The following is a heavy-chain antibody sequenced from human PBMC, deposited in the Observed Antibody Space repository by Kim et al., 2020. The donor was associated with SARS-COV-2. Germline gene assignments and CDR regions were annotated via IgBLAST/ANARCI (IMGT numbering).Heavy chain of an antibody. J-gene: IGHJ6*03. CDR1: GFTFDDYA. V-gene: IGHV3-43*02. CDR3: ASTKTFAQGNYYYYYMDV. Sequence: GGSLRLSCAASGFTFDDYAMHWVRQAPGKGLEWVSLISGDGGSTYYADSVKGRFTISRDNSKNSLYLQMNSLRTEDTALYYCASTKTFAQGNYYYYYMDVWGKGTTVTVSS. CDR2: ISGDGGST.